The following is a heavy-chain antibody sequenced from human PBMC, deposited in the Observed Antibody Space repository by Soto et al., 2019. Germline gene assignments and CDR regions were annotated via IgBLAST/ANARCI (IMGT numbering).Heavy chain of an antibody. D-gene: IGHD3-10*01. CDR2: IIPKFGTA. V-gene: IGHV1-69*01. CDR3: ARDTREITRVRGVIPYYQYHMDV. Sequence: QVQLVQSGAEVKKPGSSVKVSCKASGGTFSNYPISWVRQAPGQGLEWMGGIIPKFGTANYAQKFQGRVTITADESTSTAYMELSSLRSDDTAVFYCARDTREITRVRGVIPYYQYHMDVWGQGTTVTVSS. J-gene: IGHJ6*02. CDR1: GGTFSNYP.